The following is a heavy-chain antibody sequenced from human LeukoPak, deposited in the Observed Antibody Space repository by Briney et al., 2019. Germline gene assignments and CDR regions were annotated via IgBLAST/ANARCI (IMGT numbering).Heavy chain of an antibody. Sequence: SETLSLTCAVYGGSFSGYYWSWIRQPPGKGLEWIGEINHSGSTNYNPSLKSRVTISVDTSKNQFSLKLSSVTAADTAVYYCARVYFGIIGLLNWFDPWGQGTLVTVSS. D-gene: IGHD3-16*01. CDR3: ARVYFGIIGLLNWFDP. V-gene: IGHV4-34*01. CDR1: GGSFSGYY. J-gene: IGHJ5*02. CDR2: INHSGST.